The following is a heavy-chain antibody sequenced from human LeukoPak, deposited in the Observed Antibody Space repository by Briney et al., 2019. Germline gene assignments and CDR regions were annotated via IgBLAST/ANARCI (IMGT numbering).Heavy chain of an antibody. CDR1: GYSISNGYY. V-gene: IGHV4-38-2*02. Sequence: SETLSLTCTVSGYSISNGYYWGWIRQSPGKGLEWIACIFSTGSASYNPSLRSRVAISVDTSKNQFSLKLFSVIAADTAVYYCARGWQANWFDPWGQGTLVTVSS. CDR3: ARGWQANWFDP. J-gene: IGHJ5*02. CDR2: IFSTGSA. D-gene: IGHD2-15*01.